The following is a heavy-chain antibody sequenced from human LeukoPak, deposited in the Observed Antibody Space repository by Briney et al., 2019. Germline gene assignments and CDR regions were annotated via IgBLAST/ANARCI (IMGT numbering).Heavy chain of an antibody. V-gene: IGHV1-2*06. D-gene: IGHD5-18*01. CDR1: GYSFTNYD. CDR3: ARFFESQLWSPFDY. CDR2: INPNSGGT. J-gene: IGHJ4*02. Sequence: GASVKVSCKASGYSFTNYDINWVRQATGQGLEWMGRINPNSGGTNYAQKFQGRVTMTRDTSISTAYMELSRLRSDDTAVYYCARFFESQLWSPFDYWGQGTLVTVSS.